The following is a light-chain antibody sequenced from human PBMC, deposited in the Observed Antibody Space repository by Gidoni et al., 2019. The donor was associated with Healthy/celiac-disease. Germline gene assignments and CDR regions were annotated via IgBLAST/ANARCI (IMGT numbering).Light chain of an antibody. CDR2: DAS. CDR3: QQRSNWLT. V-gene: IGKV3-11*01. J-gene: IGKJ5*01. Sequence: ATLSCRASQSVSSYLAWYQQKPGQAPRLLIYDASNRATGIPARFSGSGSGTDFTLTISSLEPEDFAVYYCQQRSNWLTFGQGTRLEIQ. CDR1: QSVSSY.